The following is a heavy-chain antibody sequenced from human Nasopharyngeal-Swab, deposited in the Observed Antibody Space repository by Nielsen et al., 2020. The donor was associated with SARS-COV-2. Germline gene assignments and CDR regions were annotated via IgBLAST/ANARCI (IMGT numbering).Heavy chain of an antibody. CDR1: GYSFTSYW. J-gene: IGHJ6*02. CDR2: TYPGDSDT. D-gene: IGHD3-10*01. Sequence: KVSCKGSGYSFTSYWIGWVRQMPGKGLEWMGITYPGDSDTRYSPSFQGQVTISADKSISTAYLQWSSLKASDTAMYYCARHGSITMVRGVIMSDYYYYGMDVWGQGTTVTVSS. V-gene: IGHV5-51*01. CDR3: ARHGSITMVRGVIMSDYYYYGMDV.